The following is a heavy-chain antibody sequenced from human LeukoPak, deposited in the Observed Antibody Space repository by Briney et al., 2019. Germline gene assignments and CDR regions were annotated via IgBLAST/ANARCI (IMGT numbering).Heavy chain of an antibody. Sequence: PPGGSLRLSCAASGFTFNNYVRTWVRQTPGKGLEWVSAISGSGGSTYYADSVKGRFTISRDNSKNTLYLQMNSRRAEDTALYYCAKDDYGDYGWPIDYWGQGTLVTVSA. CDR1: GFTFNNYV. CDR3: AKDDYGDYGWPIDY. D-gene: IGHD4-17*01. CDR2: ISGSGGST. J-gene: IGHJ4*02. V-gene: IGHV3-23*01.